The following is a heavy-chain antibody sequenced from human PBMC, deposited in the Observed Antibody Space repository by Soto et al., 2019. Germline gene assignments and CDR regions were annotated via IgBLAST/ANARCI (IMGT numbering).Heavy chain of an antibody. CDR2: IYHSGST. CDR3: ARYGSGSYGYYYGMDV. V-gene: IGHV4-4*02. J-gene: IGHJ6*02. D-gene: IGHD3-10*01. CDR1: GGPISSSNW. Sequence: SETLSLTCAVSGGPISSSNWWSWVRQPPGKGLEWIGEIYHSGSTNYNPSLKSRVTISVDKSKNQFSLKLSSVTAADTAVYYCARYGSGSYGYYYGMDVWGQGTTVT.